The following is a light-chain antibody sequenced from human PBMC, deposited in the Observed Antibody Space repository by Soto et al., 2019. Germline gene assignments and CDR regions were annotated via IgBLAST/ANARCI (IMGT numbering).Light chain of an antibody. CDR3: QQYNDWPPWT. Sequence: EIVMTQSPATLSVSPGERATLSCRASQSVSSNLAWYQQKPGQAPRRLIYGASTRATGIPARFSGSGSGTEFTLTISSLQPEDFAVYYCQQYNDWPPWTFGQGTKVEIK. V-gene: IGKV3-15*01. CDR1: QSVSSN. J-gene: IGKJ1*01. CDR2: GAS.